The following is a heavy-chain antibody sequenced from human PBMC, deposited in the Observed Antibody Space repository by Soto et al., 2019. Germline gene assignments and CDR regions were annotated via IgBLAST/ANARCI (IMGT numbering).Heavy chain of an antibody. V-gene: IGHV1-69*01. Sequence: QVQLVQSGAEVKKPGSSVKVSCKASGGTFNNYPITWVRQAPGEGLEWMGGSIPIFGTANYAQKFQGRVTISVDESTSTAYMELSSLRSEYTAVYYCARGRGYSGDDHYYYFDMDVW. CDR1: GGTFNNYP. D-gene: IGHD5-12*01. CDR2: SIPIFGTA. J-gene: IGHJ6*01. CDR3: ARGRGYSGDDHYYYFDMDV.